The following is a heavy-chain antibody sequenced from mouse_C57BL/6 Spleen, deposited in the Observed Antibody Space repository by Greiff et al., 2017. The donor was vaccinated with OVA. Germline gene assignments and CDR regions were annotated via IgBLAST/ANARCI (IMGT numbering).Heavy chain of an antibody. CDR1: GFTFSDAW. D-gene: IGHD2-3*01. J-gene: IGHJ4*01. CDR2: IRNKANNHAT. V-gene: IGHV6-6*01. CDR3: TREIYDGYYRYAMDY. Sequence: EVKVEESGGGLVQPGGSMKLSCAASGFTFSDAWMDWVRQSPEKGLEWVAEIRNKANNHATYYAESVKGRFTISRDDSKSSVYLQMNSLRAEDTGIYYCTREIYDGYYRYAMDYWGQGTSVTVSS.